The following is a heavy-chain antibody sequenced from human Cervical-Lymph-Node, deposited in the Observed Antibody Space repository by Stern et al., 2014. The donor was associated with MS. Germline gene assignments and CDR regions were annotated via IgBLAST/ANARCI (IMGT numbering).Heavy chain of an antibody. CDR1: GFTFSDYG. Sequence: QLVQSGGGVVQPGRSLRLSCAASGFTFSDYGMHWVRQAPGKGLEWVAIIWYDGGNKYYADSVKGRFTSSRDNSKNTLYLQMNSLRAEDTAVYYCARGGSNNYYFYGMDVWGQGTTVTVSS. D-gene: IGHD1/OR15-1a*01. CDR2: IWYDGGNK. J-gene: IGHJ6*02. CDR3: ARGGSNNYYFYGMDV. V-gene: IGHV3-33*01.